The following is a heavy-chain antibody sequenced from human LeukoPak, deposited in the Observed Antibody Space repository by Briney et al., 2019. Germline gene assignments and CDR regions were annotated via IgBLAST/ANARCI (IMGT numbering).Heavy chain of an antibody. CDR2: IYSGGST. J-gene: IGHJ3*02. CDR3: ARDLISGSYYDAFDI. D-gene: IGHD1-26*01. Sequence: GGSLRLSCAASEFSVGSNYMTWVRQAPGKGLEWVSLIYSGGSTYYADSVKGRFTISRDSSKNTLYLQMNSLRAEDTAVYYCARDLISGSYYDAFDIWGQGTMVTVSS. V-gene: IGHV3-66*01. CDR1: EFSVGSNY.